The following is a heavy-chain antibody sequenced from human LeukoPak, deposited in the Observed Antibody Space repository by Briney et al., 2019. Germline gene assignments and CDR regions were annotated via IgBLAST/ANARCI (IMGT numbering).Heavy chain of an antibody. J-gene: IGHJ3*02. V-gene: IGHV3-23*01. D-gene: IGHD1-26*01. CDR1: GLTFSSYA. Sequence: PGGSLRLSCAASGLTFSSYAVSWVRQAPGKGLEWVSAISGSGGSTYYADSVKGRFTISTDKSKNTLYLQMNSPRAEYTAGYYCAKDRGSYPPLVGFDIWGQGTMVTVSS. CDR3: AKDRGSYPPLVGFDI. CDR2: ISGSGGST.